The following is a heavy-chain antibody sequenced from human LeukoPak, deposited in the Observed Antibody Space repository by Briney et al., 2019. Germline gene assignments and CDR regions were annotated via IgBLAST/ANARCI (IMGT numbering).Heavy chain of an antibody. CDR1: GFTFSSYA. J-gene: IGHJ4*02. CDR3: VRVLTPSRDDQIFDY. D-gene: IGHD5-24*01. V-gene: IGHV3-23*01. Sequence: GGSLRLSCAASGFTFSSYAMSWVRQAPGKGLECISGFSGSGGSTYYADSVKGRFTISRDNSKNTLYLQMNSLRAEDTAVYYCVRVLTPSRDDQIFDYWGQGTLVTVSS. CDR2: FSGSGGST.